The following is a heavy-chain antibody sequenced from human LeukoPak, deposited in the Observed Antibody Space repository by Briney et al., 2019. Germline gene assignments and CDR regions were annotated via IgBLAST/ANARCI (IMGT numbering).Heavy chain of an antibody. CDR1: GFTVSSNY. CDR3: AKGGYCTSTSCSRCDP. D-gene: IGHD2-2*01. V-gene: IGHV3-53*01. CDR2: IYSGGST. J-gene: IGHJ5*02. Sequence: PGGSLRLSCVASGFTVSSNYMSWVRQAPGKGLEWVSVIYSGGSTYYTDSVQGRFTISRDNSKNTLHLQMNSLRVEDTAIYYCAKGGYCTSTSCSRCDPWGQGSLVTVSS.